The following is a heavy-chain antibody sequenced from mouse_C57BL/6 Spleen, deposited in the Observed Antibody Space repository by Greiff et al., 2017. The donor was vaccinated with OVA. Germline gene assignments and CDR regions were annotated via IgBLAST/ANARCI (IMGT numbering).Heavy chain of an antibody. CDR3: ARRGYGSLDY. D-gene: IGHD1-1*01. V-gene: IGHV1-82*01. J-gene: IGHJ2*01. Sequence: VQLQQSGPELVKPGASVKISCKASGYAFSSSWMNWVKQRPGKGLEWIGRIYPGDGDTNYNGKFKGKATLTADKSSSTAYMQLSSLTSEDSAVYFCARRGYGSLDYWGQGTTLTVSS. CDR2: IYPGDGDT. CDR1: GYAFSSSW.